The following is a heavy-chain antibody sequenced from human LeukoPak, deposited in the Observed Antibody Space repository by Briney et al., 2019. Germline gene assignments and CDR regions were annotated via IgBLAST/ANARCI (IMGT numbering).Heavy chain of an antibody. J-gene: IGHJ4*02. D-gene: IGHD3-22*01. V-gene: IGHV3-74*01. CDR3: AKVRTYYYDSSGFDY. CDR2: INSDGINT. Sequence: GRSLRLSCAASGFTFSNYWMHWVRQAPGKGLVWVSRINSDGINTSYADSVKGRFTISRDNSKNTLYLQMNSLRAEDTAVYYCAKVRTYYYDSSGFDYWGQGTLVTVSS. CDR1: GFTFSNYW.